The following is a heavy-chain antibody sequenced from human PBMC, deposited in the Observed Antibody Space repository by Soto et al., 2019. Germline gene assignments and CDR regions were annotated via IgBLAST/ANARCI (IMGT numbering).Heavy chain of an antibody. Sequence: PSETLSLTCAVYGGSFSGYYWSWIRQPPGKGLEWIGEINNGGSSNYNPSLKSRGSMSVGTSNNQFSLKLTSVTAADTAVYYCARGRGDGYNQNWYFDIWGRGTLVTVSS. J-gene: IGHJ2*01. CDR3: ARGRGDGYNQNWYFDI. CDR2: INNGGSS. D-gene: IGHD3-10*01. CDR1: GGSFSGYY. V-gene: IGHV4-34*01.